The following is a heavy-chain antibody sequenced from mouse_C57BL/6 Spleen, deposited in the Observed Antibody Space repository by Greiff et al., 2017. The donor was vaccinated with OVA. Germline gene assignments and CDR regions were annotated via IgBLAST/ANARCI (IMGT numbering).Heavy chain of an antibody. CDR3: ARRQLRPYYFDY. CDR2: IDPSDSYT. Sequence: QVQLKQPGAELVMPGASVKLSCKASGYTFTSYWMHWVKQRPGQGLEWIGEIDPSDSYTNYNQKFKGKSTLTVDKSSSTAYMQLSSLTSEDSAVYYCARRQLRPYYFDYWGQGTTLTVSS. V-gene: IGHV1-69*01. J-gene: IGHJ2*01. CDR1: GYTFTSYW. D-gene: IGHD3-2*02.